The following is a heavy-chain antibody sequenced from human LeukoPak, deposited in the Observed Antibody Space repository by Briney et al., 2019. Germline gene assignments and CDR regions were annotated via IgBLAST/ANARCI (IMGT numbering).Heavy chain of an antibody. CDR1: GGSISSYY. V-gene: IGHV4-4*07. CDR2: IYTSGST. CDR3: ADSFLDYYDSSGYPN. D-gene: IGHD3-22*01. J-gene: IGHJ4*02. Sequence: PSETLSLTCTVSGGSISSYYWSWIRQPAGKGLEWIGRIYTSGSTNYNPSLKSRVTISVDTSKNQFSLKLSSVTAADTAVYYCADSFLDYYDSSGYPNWGQGTLVTVSS.